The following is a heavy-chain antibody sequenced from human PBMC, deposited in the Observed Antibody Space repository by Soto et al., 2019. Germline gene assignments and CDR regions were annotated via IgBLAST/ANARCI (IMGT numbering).Heavy chain of an antibody. J-gene: IGHJ6*02. D-gene: IGHD6-19*01. CDR3: AKVYTSGWSYYHDGMDV. Sequence: EEQLLESGGGLVQPGGSLRLSCAASGFTFSSYAMSWVRQAPGKGLEWVSVISGSGGSTFYADSVKGRFTISRDNSKNTLSLQMNGLRSEDTAVYYCAKVYTSGWSYYHDGMDVWGQGTTVTVSS. CDR1: GFTFSSYA. V-gene: IGHV3-23*01. CDR2: ISGSGGST.